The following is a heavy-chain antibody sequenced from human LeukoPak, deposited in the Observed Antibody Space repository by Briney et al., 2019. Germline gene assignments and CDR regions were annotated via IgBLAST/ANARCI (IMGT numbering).Heavy chain of an antibody. Sequence: PGRSLRLSCAASGFRFNNYAMHWVRQPPGTGLEWVAVISMDGIQEYCADSVKGRFSISRDNSKNTLYLQMNSLRSEDTAVYYCAREVYSYALDALDLWGQGTMVTVSS. V-gene: IGHV3-30*04. J-gene: IGHJ3*01. CDR1: GFRFNNYA. CDR3: AREVYSYALDALDL. D-gene: IGHD5-18*01. CDR2: ISMDGIQE.